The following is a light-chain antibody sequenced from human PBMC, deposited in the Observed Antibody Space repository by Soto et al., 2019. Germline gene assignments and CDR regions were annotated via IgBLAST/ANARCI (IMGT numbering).Light chain of an antibody. V-gene: IGKV3-15*01. J-gene: IGKJ1*01. Sequence: EMVMTQSPATLSVSPGERATLSCRASQSVSSNLAWYQQKPGQAPRLLIYGASTRAAGITARFSGSGSGTEFTLTISGLQSEDFAGYYCQQYNNWPRGAFGQGTKVEIK. CDR2: GAS. CDR1: QSVSSN. CDR3: QQYNNWPRGA.